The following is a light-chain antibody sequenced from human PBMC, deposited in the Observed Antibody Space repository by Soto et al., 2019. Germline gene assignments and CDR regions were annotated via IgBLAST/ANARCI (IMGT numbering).Light chain of an antibody. CDR3: QQHKNWPYT. Sequence: EIVMTQSPATLSVSPGERAALSCRASQSVSSNLAWYQQKPGQAPRLLIYGVSTRATGIPARFSGSGSGTEFTLTISSLQAEDFAVYYCQQHKNWPYTFGGGTKVEIK. CDR1: QSVSSN. CDR2: GVS. J-gene: IGKJ4*01. V-gene: IGKV3-15*01.